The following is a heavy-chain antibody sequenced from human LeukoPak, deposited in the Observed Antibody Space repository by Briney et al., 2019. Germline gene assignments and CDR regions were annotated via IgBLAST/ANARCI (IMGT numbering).Heavy chain of an antibody. D-gene: IGHD3/OR15-3a*01. V-gene: IGHV3-66*01. J-gene: IGHJ6*02. CDR1: GFTVSRNY. Sequence: PGGSLRLSCAASGFTVSRNYMSWARLAPGKGLEWVSIITSAGATHYATSVKGRFTISRDNSKNTVYLQMNSLRAEDTAVYYCATRGLSGYYYGTDVWGQGTTVTVSS. CDR3: ATRGLSGYYYGTDV. CDR2: ITSAGAT.